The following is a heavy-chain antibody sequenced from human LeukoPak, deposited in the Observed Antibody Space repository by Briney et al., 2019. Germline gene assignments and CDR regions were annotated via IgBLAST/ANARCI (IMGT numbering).Heavy chain of an antibody. Sequence: SETLSLTCAVYGGSFSGYYWSWIRQPPGKGLEWIGEINHSGSTNYNPSLKSRVTISVDTSKNQFSLKLSSVTAADTAVYYCARGRFKGFGELFHYWGQGTLVTVSS. CDR2: INHSGST. CDR3: ARGRFKGFGELFHY. J-gene: IGHJ4*02. D-gene: IGHD3-10*01. V-gene: IGHV4-34*01. CDR1: GGSFSGYY.